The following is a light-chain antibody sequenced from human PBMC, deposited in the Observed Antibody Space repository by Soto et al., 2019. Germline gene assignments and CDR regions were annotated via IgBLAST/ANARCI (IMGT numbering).Light chain of an antibody. CDR2: DTT. J-gene: IGLJ2*01. CDR3: HSFDSSRIGLL. CDR1: HSDIGAGYG. Sequence: QPVLTQPPSVTGAPGQRVTISCTGSHSDIGAGYGVHWYQQFPHSAPKLLIYDTTNRPSGVPDRFSGSRSGTSASLAITGLQAEDEADYYCHSFDSSRIGLLFGGGTKLTVL. V-gene: IGLV1-40*01.